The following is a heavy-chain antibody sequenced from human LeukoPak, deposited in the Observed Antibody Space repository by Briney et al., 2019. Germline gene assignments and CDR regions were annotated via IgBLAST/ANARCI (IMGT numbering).Heavy chain of an antibody. CDR3: ARELRWDEN. D-gene: IGHD5-24*01. J-gene: IGHJ4*02. CDR1: GYTFTNYD. Sequence: ASVKVSCKASGYTFTNYDFNWVRQSSGQGLGWMGYMNPNSGATGYAQKFQGRVTMTWDTSINTAYMELGSLTSEDTAMYYCARELRWDENWGQGTLVTVSS. CDR2: MNPNSGAT. V-gene: IGHV1-8*01.